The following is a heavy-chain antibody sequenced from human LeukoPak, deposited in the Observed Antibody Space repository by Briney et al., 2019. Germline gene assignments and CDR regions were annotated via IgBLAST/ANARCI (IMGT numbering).Heavy chain of an antibody. CDR3: ARDFIGFDY. V-gene: IGHV6-1*01. CDR1: GDSVSSNSAT. J-gene: IGHJ4*02. CDR2: TYYRSKYYN. D-gene: IGHD2-15*01. Sequence: SQTLSLTCAISGDSVSSNSATLNWIRQSPSRGLEWLGRTYYRSKYYNDYAVAVKSRITINPDTSKNQFSRRLNSVTPEDTAVYFCARDFIGFDYWGQGTLVTVSS.